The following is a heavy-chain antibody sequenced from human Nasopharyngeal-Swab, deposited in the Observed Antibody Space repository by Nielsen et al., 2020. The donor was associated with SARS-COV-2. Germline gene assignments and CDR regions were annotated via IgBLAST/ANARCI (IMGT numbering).Heavy chain of an antibody. J-gene: IGHJ4*02. Sequence: GESLKISCKSSAYILATSWIGLVRQMPGKGLEWMGIIYPGDSDTRYSPSFQGQVTISVDKSVRTAYLQWSSLKASDTAMYYCARGYYHFDYWGQGTLVTVSS. CDR2: IYPGDSDT. D-gene: IGHD2-15*01. V-gene: IGHV5-51*01. CDR3: ARGYYHFDY. CDR1: AYILATSW.